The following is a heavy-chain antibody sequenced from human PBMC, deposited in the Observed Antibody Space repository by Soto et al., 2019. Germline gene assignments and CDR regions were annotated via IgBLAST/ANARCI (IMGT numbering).Heavy chain of an antibody. CDR2: FSGTGGYT. J-gene: IGHJ5*02. D-gene: IGHD4-17*01. CDR3: ARGQRALITYGPFDP. V-gene: IGHV3-23*01. CDR1: GFTLSSYA. Sequence: GGSLRLSCAASGFTLSSYAMSWVRQGPGKGLEWVSTFSGTGGYTYYTDSVKGRFTISRDESKNTLFLHMNSLRAADTAVYYCARGQRALITYGPFDPWGQGTLVTVSS.